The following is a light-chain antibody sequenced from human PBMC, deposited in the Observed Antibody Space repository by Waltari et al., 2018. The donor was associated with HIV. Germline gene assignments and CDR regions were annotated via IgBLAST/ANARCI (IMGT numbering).Light chain of an antibody. CDR2: AAS. V-gene: IGKV1-39*01. Sequence: DIQMTQSPSSLSASVGDRVTITCRASHSVSNSLNWYQQKPGKAPKLLIYAASSLQNEVPSRFSGSGSGTDFTLTVNSLQPEDFATYYCQQTYRTPQTFGQGTRLENK. CDR1: HSVSNS. J-gene: IGKJ5*01. CDR3: QQTYRTPQT.